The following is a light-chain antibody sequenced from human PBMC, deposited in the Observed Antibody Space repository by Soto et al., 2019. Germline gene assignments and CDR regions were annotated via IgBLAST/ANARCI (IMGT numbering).Light chain of an antibody. V-gene: IGLV2-14*01. CDR2: DVT. Sequence: QSVLTQPASVSGSPGQSITISCTGTSSDIGGYNYVSWYQHHPGKAPKLMIYDVTNRPSGVSNRFSGSKSGNTASLTISGLQAEDEANYYCSSYTSSNTLYLFGTGTKVTVL. J-gene: IGLJ1*01. CDR3: SSYTSSNTLYL. CDR1: SSDIGGYNY.